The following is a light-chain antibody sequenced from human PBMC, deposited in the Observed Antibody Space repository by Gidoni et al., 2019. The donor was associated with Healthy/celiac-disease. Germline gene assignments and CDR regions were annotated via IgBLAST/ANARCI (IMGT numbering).Light chain of an antibody. CDR3: QQYNSYPLT. J-gene: IGKJ4*01. CDR1: QSISSW. V-gene: IGKV1-5*03. CDR2: KAS. Sequence: DIQMTQSPSTMSASVGDRVTITCRASQSISSWLAWYQQKPGKAPKLLIYKASSLESGVPSRFSGSGSGTEFTLTISSLQPDDFATYYCQQYNSYPLTFGGXTKVEIK.